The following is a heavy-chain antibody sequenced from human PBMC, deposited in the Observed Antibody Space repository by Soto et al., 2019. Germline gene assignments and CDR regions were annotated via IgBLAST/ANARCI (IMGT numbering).Heavy chain of an antibody. J-gene: IGHJ5*02. CDR2: VYHSGST. CDR1: GYSISSAYY. D-gene: IGHD3-22*01. CDR3: ARDRFDEGGYYLNWFDP. Sequence: SETLSLTCVVSGYSISSAYYWGWIRQPPGKGLEWIGSVYHSGSTYYNPSLKSRVTISVDTSKNHFSLKLRSVTAADSAVYYCARDRFDEGGYYLNWFDPWGQGTLVTVSS. V-gene: IGHV4-38-2*02.